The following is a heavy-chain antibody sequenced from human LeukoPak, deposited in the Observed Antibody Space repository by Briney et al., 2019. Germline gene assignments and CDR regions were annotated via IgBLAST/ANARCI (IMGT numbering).Heavy chain of an antibody. V-gene: IGHV3-23*01. CDR3: ARAHYYDFWSGYYGYYYYGMDV. CDR1: GFTFSSYA. D-gene: IGHD3-3*01. Sequence: GGSLRLSCAASGFTFSSYAMSWVRQAPGKGLEWVSAISGSGGSTYYADSVKGRFTISRDNSKNTLYLQMNSLRAEDTAVYYCARAHYYDFWSGYYGYYYYGMDVWGQGTTVTVSS. J-gene: IGHJ6*02. CDR2: ISGSGGST.